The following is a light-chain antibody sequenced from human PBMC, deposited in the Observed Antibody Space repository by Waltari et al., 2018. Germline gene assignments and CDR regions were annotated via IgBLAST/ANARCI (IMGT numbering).Light chain of an antibody. CDR1: QSVGSY. CDR2: DAS. J-gene: IGKJ2*01. CDR3: QQXSNWTPHT. V-gene: IGKV3-11*01. Sequence: EIVLTQSPATLSLSPGDTATLSCRASQSVGSYLAWYQQKPGQPPRLLIYDASNRATGVPARFRGSGSGTEFTLTISSLEAXXFAVYYCQQXSNWTPHTFGQGAXLEXK.